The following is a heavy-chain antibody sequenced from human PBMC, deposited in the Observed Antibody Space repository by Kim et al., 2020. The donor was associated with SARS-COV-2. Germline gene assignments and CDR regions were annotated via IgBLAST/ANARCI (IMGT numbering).Heavy chain of an antibody. V-gene: IGHV3-7*03. CDR2: INQDGSEK. Sequence: GGSLRLSCEGSGLTFSNYWMNWVRQAPGKGLEWVAKINQDGSEKYYVDSVKGRFTISRDNAKNSLYLQMRSLRGDDTALYYCATAGECSSSTCGWFGPWGQGTLVTVSS. CDR3: ATAGECSSSTCGWFGP. CDR1: GLTFSNYW. J-gene: IGHJ5*02. D-gene: IGHD2-2*01.